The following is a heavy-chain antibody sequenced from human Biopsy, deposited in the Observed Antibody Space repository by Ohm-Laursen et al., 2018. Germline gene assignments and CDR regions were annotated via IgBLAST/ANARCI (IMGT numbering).Heavy chain of an antibody. CDR3: ARGTNYYGSGRNRHWFDP. D-gene: IGHD3-10*01. Sequence: SETLSLTCGVYGGSFSGYYCSWIRQPPGKGLEWIGEINDSGLTNYNPSLRSRVTFSVDTSKNQFSLKLSSVTAADTAVYYCARGTNYYGSGRNRHWFDPWGQGTQVTVSS. CDR2: INDSGLT. V-gene: IGHV4-34*01. CDR1: GGSFSGYY. J-gene: IGHJ5*02.